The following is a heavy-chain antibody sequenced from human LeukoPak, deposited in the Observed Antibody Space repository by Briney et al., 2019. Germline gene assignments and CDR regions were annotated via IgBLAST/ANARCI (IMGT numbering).Heavy chain of an antibody. Sequence: GGSLRLSCAASGFTFSSNWMSWVRQAPGRGLEWVAHTKQDGSEKYYVDSVKGRFTISRDNAKNSLYLQMNSLRAEDTAVYYCAKIRAYVFDIWGQGTMVTVSS. CDR3: AKIRAYVFDI. CDR2: TKQDGSEK. CDR1: GFTFSSNW. J-gene: IGHJ3*02. V-gene: IGHV3-7*02.